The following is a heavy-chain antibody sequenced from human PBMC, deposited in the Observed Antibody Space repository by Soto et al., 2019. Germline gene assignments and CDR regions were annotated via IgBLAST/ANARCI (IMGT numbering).Heavy chain of an antibody. CDR2: ISGSGGST. J-gene: IGHJ6*04. V-gene: IGHV3-23*01. Sequence: GGSLRLSCAASGFTFSSYAMSWVRQAPWKGLEWVSAISGSGGSTYYADSVKGRFTISRDNAKNTLYLQMNSLRAEDTAVYCCAKDRPGHVLRYFDWLSWYVWGEGSTVTVSS. CDR3: AKDRPGHVLRYFDWLSWYV. CDR1: GFTFSSYA. D-gene: IGHD3-9*01.